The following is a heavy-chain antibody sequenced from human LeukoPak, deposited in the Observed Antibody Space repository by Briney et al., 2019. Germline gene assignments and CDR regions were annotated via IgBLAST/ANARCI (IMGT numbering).Heavy chain of an antibody. CDR3: AKAPRKFRGIIKTPLYYFDY. CDR2: ISGSTENT. J-gene: IGHJ4*02. D-gene: IGHD3-10*01. CDR1: GFTFSNYI. V-gene: IGHV3-23*01. Sequence: PGGSLRLSCAASGFTFSNYIMNWVRQAPGKGLEWVSTISGSTENTYYADSVKGRFTISRDNSKNTLYLQMNSLRAEDTAIYYCAKAPRKFRGIIKTPLYYFDYWGQGALVTVSS.